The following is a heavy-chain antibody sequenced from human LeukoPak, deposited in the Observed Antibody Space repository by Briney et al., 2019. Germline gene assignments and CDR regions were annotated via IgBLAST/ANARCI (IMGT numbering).Heavy chain of an antibody. CDR2: IASTGET. CDR3: VRGWEMGFDY. V-gene: IGHV3-13*01. J-gene: IGHJ4*02. Sequence: GGSLRLSCAASGYTFSTFDMHWVRQASGRGLEWVSSIASTGETYYAGSVKGRFTISRENAKNSLYLQMNSLRAGDTAVYHCVRGWEMGFDYWGQGTLGTVSS. D-gene: IGHD1-26*01. CDR1: GYTFSTFD.